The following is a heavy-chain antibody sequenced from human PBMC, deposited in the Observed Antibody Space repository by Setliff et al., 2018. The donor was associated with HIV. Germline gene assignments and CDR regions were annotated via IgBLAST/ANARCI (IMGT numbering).Heavy chain of an antibody. J-gene: IGHJ4*02. CDR1: GFTFSSYG. Sequence: GGSLRLSCAASGFTFSSYGMHWVRQAPGKGLDWVAVIWYDGSNKYYADSVKGRFTISRDNSKNTLYLQINSLRAEDTAVYYCASIELAAMVPVDYWGQGTLVTVSS. V-gene: IGHV3-33*08. CDR2: IWYDGSNK. CDR3: ASIELAAMVPVDY. D-gene: IGHD5-18*01.